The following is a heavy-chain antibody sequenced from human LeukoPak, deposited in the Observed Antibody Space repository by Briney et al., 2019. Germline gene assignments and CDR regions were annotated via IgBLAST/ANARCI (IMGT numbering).Heavy chain of an antibody. J-gene: IGHJ3*02. CDR3: ARPRGNSPFFAFDI. V-gene: IGHV4-59*08. D-gene: IGHD4-23*01. Sequence: NPSETLSLTCAVYGGSFSGYYWSWIRQPPGKGLEWIGYIYYSGSTNYNPSLKSRVTISVDTSKNQFSLKLSSVTAADTAVYYCARPRGNSPFFAFDIWGQGTMVTVSS. CDR1: GGSFSGYY. CDR2: IYYSGST.